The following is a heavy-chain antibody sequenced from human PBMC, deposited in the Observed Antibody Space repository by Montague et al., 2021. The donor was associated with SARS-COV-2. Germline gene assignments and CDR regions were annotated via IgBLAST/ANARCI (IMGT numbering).Heavy chain of an antibody. CDR2: IYYSGST. Sequence: SETLSLTCTVSSGSISSYYWSWIRQPPGKGLEWIGYIYYSGSTNYNPSLKSRVTISVDTSKNQFSLKLSSVTAADTAVYYCARGAGYSSSWYFDFEIWGQGTMVTVSS. CDR3: ARGAGYSSSWYFDFEI. D-gene: IGHD6-13*01. V-gene: IGHV4-59*01. J-gene: IGHJ3*02. CDR1: SGSISSYY.